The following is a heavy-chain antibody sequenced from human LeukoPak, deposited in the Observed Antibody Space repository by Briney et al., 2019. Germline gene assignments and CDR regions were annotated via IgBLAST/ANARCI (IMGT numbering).Heavy chain of an antibody. CDR2: INTEGSST. CDR1: GFTFRTYW. Sequence: GGSLRLSCAASGFTFRTYWMRWVRHAPGKGLMWVSRINTEGSSTSYADSVKGRFTISRDNAKNTLYLQRNSLRAEDTAMYYCARDFDRYYFDYWGQGTLVTVSS. V-gene: IGHV3-74*01. D-gene: IGHD3-9*01. J-gene: IGHJ4*02. CDR3: ARDFDRYYFDY.